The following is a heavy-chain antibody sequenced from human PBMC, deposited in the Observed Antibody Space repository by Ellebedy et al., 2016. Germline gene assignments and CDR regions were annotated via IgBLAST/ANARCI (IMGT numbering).Heavy chain of an antibody. CDR1: GFTFSDYW. Sequence: GGSLRLSCAASGFTFSDYWLSWVRQAPGKGLEWVANIKQDGSEKYYVDSVKGRFTISRDNAKNSLYLQMSSLRAEDTAMYYCARLPYYGSGSQHFDYWGQGTLVTVSS. CDR2: IKQDGSEK. CDR3: ARLPYYGSGSQHFDY. J-gene: IGHJ4*02. V-gene: IGHV3-7*03. D-gene: IGHD3-10*01.